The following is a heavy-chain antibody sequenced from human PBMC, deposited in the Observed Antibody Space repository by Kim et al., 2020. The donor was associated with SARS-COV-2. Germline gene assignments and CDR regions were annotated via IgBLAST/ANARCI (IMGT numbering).Heavy chain of an antibody. CDR2: ISSSSSYI. Sequence: GGSLRLSCAASGFTFSSYSMNWVRQAPGKGLEWVSSISSSSSYIYYADSVKGRFTISRDNAKNSLYLQMNSLRAEDTAVYYCARIPYYSGYDTPESFDYWGQGTLVTVSS. V-gene: IGHV3-21*01. CDR3: ARIPYYSGYDTPESFDY. D-gene: IGHD5-12*01. CDR1: GFTFSSYS. J-gene: IGHJ4*02.